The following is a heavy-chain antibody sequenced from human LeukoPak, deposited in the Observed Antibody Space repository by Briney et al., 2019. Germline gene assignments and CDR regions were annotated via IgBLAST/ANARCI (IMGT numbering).Heavy chain of an antibody. CDR1: GYTFSSGY. J-gene: IGHJ6*03. V-gene: IGHV1-46*01. D-gene: IGHD3-10*01. Sequence: GASVKVSCKASGYTFSSGYIHWVRQAPGQGLEWMGIIDPSGGRTTYAQNLEGRVTMTRDTSTSTVYMELRSLRSEDTAVYYCARGDGDDYYYNIDVWGKGTTVTVSS. CDR2: IDPSGGRT. CDR3: ARGDGDDYYYNIDV.